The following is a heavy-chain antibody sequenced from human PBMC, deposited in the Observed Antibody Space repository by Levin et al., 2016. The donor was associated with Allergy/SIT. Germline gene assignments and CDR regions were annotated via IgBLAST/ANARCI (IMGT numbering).Heavy chain of an antibody. D-gene: IGHD5-18*01. Sequence: ASVKVSCKASGYTFTSYGISWVRQAPGQGLEWMGWISAYNGNTNYAQKLQGRVTMTTDTSTSTAYMELRSLRSDDTAVYYCAREMAMVRVTIRYYYGMDVWGQGTTVTVSS. CDR1: GYTFTSYG. J-gene: IGHJ6*02. CDR2: ISAYNGNT. CDR3: AREMAMVRVTIRYYYGMDV. V-gene: IGHV1-18*01.